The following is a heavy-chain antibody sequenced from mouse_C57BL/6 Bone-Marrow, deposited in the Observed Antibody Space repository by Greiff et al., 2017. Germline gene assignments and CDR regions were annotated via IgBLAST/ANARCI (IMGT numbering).Heavy chain of an antibody. CDR2: IYPGGGYT. CDR3: ARERVVATDGYFDY. Sequence: VQLQQSGAELVRPGTSVKMSCKASGYTFTNYWIGWAKQRPGQGLEWIGDIYPGGGYTNYNEKFKGKATLTADKSSSTAYMQFSSLTSEDSAMYYCARERVVATDGYFDYWGQGTTLTVSS. D-gene: IGHD1-1*01. V-gene: IGHV1-63*01. J-gene: IGHJ2*01. CDR1: GYTFTNYW.